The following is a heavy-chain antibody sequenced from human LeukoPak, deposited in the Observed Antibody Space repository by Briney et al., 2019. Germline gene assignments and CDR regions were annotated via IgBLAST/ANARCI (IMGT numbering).Heavy chain of an antibody. D-gene: IGHD1-26*01. CDR2: ISKDGSNK. Sequence: GGSLRLSCAASGFTFSSYAMSWVRQAPGKGLEWVAVISKDGSNKYYADSVKGRFTISRDNSKNTLYLQMNSLRAEDTAVYYCARDLRYSGSLREFDYWGQGTLVTVSS. V-gene: IGHV3-30*03. J-gene: IGHJ4*02. CDR1: GFTFSSYA. CDR3: ARDLRYSGSLREFDY.